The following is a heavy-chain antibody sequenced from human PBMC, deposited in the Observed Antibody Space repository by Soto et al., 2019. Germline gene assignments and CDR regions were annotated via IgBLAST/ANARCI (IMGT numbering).Heavy chain of an antibody. CDR3: ARHLYGSGERFDP. J-gene: IGHJ5*02. Sequence: SETLSLTCTVYGGSISSYYWSWIRQPPGKGLEWIGYIYYSGSTNYNPSLKSRVTISVDTSKNQFSLKLSSVTAADTAVYYCARHLYGSGERFDPWGQGTLVTVSS. V-gene: IGHV4-59*08. CDR1: GGSISSYY. D-gene: IGHD3-10*01. CDR2: IYYSGST.